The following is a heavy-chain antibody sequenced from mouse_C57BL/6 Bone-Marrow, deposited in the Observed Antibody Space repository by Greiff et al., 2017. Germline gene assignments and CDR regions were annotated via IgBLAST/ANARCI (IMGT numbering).Heavy chain of an antibody. V-gene: IGHV2-6*03. J-gene: IGHJ4*01. CDR2: IWSDGST. D-gene: IGHD1-1*02. Sequence: QVQLKESGPGLVAPSQSLSITCTVSGFSLTSYGVHWVRQPPGKGLEWLVVIWSDGSTTYNSAPKSRLSIRKDNSKSHVFLKMNSLQTDDTAMYYCGGRWDEGRAMDYWGQGTSVTVSA. CDR3: GGRWDEGRAMDY. CDR1: GFSLTSYG.